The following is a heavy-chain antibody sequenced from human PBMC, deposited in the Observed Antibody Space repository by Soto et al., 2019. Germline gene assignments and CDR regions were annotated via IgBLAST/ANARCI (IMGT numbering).Heavy chain of an antibody. V-gene: IGHV1-18*01. CDR3: AREGYFSGSGTYSPPRYYGMDV. CDR2: ISDYNCNT. J-gene: IGHJ6*02. D-gene: IGHD3-10*01. CDR1: GYTFSNFG. Sequence: QVQLVQSGAEVRKPGASVKVSCKASGYTFSNFGLSWVRQAPGQGLEWMGWISDYNCNTHYAQKFQGRLILTPGPSQRTAYVEVRDPASDGQAGFFCAREGYFSGSGTYSPPRYYGMDVWGPGTTVTVSS.